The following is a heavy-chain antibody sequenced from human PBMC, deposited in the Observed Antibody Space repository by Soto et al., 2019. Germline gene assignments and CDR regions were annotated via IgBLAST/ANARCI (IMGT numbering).Heavy chain of an antibody. CDR2: ISAYNGNT. Sequence: VNLAWKGSGYSLSIDLSGCVRKATGQGLEWKGWISAYNGNTNYAQKLQGRVTMTTDTSTSTAYMELRSLRSDDTAVYYCARKDGWNCSGGSCEGPAFDIWGQGTMVTVSS. J-gene: IGHJ3*02. V-gene: IGHV1-18*01. CDR1: GYSLSIDL. D-gene: IGHD2-15*01. CDR3: ARKDGWNCSGGSCEGPAFDI.